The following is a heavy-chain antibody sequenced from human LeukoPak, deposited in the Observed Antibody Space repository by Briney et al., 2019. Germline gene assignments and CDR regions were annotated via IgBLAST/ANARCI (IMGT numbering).Heavy chain of an antibody. J-gene: IGHJ6*04. CDR3: AKDYSGSSPYSSCWYGSPDV. CDR2: IYSGGRT. Sequence: PGGSLRLSCLACGFIVSRNYMSGVRQAPGKELEWVAVIYSGGRTYYADSVKGRFTISRDNSKNTLYLQMNSLRAEDTAVYYCAKDYSGSSPYSSCWYGSPDVWGKGTTVTISS. CDR1: GFIVSRNY. D-gene: IGHD6-19*01. V-gene: IGHV3-66*02.